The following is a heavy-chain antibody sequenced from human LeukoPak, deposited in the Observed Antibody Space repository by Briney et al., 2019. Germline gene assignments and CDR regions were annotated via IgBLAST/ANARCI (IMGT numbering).Heavy chain of an antibody. Sequence: GGSLRLSCAASGFTFSSYGMHWVRQAPGKGLEWVSTISGRGGGTYYADSVKGRFTISGDNSKNTVYLQMNSLRAEDTAIYFCAKDRRLAATTLEHWGQGTLVTVSS. V-gene: IGHV3-23*01. CDR1: GFTFSSYG. CDR2: ISGRGGGT. D-gene: IGHD2-15*01. CDR3: AKDRRLAATTLEH. J-gene: IGHJ1*01.